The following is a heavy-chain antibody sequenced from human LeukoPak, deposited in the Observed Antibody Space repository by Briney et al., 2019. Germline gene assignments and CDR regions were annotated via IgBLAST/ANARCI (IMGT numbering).Heavy chain of an antibody. Sequence: SGPTLVNPTQTLTLTCTFSGFSLSTGGVGVAWIRQPPGKALEWLALIYWNDDKHYSPSLKSRLIITKDTSKNQVVLTMTNMDPVDTATYYCAHPDLRHGYHPDAFDFWGQGTTVTVSS. D-gene: IGHD5-24*01. CDR3: AHPDLRHGYHPDAFDF. J-gene: IGHJ3*01. V-gene: IGHV2-5*01. CDR1: GFSLSTGGVG. CDR2: IYWNDDK.